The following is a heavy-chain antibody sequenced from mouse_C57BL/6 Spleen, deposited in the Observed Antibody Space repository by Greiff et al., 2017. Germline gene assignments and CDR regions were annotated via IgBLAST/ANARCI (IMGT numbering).Heavy chain of an antibody. CDR1: GYTFTEYT. V-gene: IGHV1-62-2*01. CDR2: FYPGSGSI. CDR3: ARHGDYYGSSPYYAMDY. D-gene: IGHD1-1*01. J-gene: IGHJ4*01. Sequence: QVQLQQSGAELVKPGASVKLSCKASGYTFTEYTIHWVKQRSGQGLEWIGWFYPGSGSIKYNEKFKDKATLTADKSSSAVYMELSSLTSEDAAVYCWARHGDYYGSSPYYAMDYWGQGTSVTVSS.